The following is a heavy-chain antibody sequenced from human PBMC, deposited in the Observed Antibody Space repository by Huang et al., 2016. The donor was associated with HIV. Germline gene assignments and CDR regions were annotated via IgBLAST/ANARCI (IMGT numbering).Heavy chain of an antibody. V-gene: IGHV3-30*18. CDR3: AKDDTSSSWFVPKYYYGMDV. CDR1: GFTFSSYG. CDR2: IVHDGRTK. D-gene: IGHD6-13*01. Sequence: QVQLVESGGGVVQPGRSLRLSCAASGFTFSSYGRHWVRQAPGKGREWWAVIVHDGRTKYYADSVKGRFTISRDNSKNTLYLQMNSLRAEDTAVYYCAKDDTSSSWFVPKYYYGMDVWGQGTTVSVSS. J-gene: IGHJ6*02.